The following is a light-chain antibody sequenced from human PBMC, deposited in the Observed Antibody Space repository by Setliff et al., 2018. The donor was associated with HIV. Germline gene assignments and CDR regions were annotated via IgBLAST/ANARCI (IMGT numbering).Light chain of an antibody. CDR3: CSYAGSSTVV. V-gene: IGLV2-23*02. J-gene: IGLJ1*01. CDR1: ASDIGGYNF. CDR2: DVT. Sequence: QSALTQPRSVSGSPGQSVTFSCTGSASDIGGYNFVSWYQQYPGKAPKLIIYDVTKRPSGVSIRFSGSKSDNTASLTISGLQTEDEGDYYCCSYAGSSTVVFGTGTKGTV.